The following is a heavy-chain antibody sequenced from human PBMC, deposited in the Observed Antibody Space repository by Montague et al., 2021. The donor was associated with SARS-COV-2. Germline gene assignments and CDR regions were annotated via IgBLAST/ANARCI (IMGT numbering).Heavy chain of an antibody. D-gene: IGHD3-3*02. CDR2: TYYRSWWRS. CDR1: GDSVSSTSAS. Sequence: CAISGDSVSSTSASWNWIRQSPPRGLEWLGRTYYRSWWRSQYPGSLESRITISGDTSKNQFSLQSNSVTPEDTAVYYCASAFYGDHWAFDVWGQGTMVTVSS. J-gene: IGHJ3*01. V-gene: IGHV6-1*01. CDR3: ASAFYGDHWAFDV.